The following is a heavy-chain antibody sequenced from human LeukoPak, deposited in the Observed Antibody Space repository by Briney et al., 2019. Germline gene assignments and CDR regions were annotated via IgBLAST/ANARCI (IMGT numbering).Heavy chain of an antibody. V-gene: IGHV4-39*07. Sequence: SETLSLTCTVSGGSISSSSYYWGWIRQPRGRGLEGIGSIYYSGSTYYNPSLKSRVTISVDTSKNQFSLKLSSVTAADTAVYYCARSDHSGSSLQMDYWGQGTLVTVSS. CDR1: GGSISSSSYY. CDR2: IYYSGST. J-gene: IGHJ4*02. D-gene: IGHD1-26*01. CDR3: ARSDHSGSSLQMDY.